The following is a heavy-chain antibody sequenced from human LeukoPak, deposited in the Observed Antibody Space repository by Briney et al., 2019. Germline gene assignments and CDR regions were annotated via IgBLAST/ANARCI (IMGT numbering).Heavy chain of an antibody. CDR3: AKDLSEFSFGGLDS. CDR2: INWNGGST. J-gene: IGHJ4*02. CDR1: GFTFDDYG. V-gene: IGHV3-20*04. Sequence: GGSLRLSCAASGFTFDDYGVSWVRQAPGKGLEWVSGINWNGGSTGYADSVKGRFTISRDNSKNTVYLQMNSARAEDTAIYYCAKDLSEFSFGGLDSWGPGTPVTVSS. D-gene: IGHD3-3*01.